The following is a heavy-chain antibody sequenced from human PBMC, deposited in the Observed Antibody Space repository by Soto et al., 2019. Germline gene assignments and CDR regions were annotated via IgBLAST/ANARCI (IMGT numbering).Heavy chain of an antibody. J-gene: IGHJ6*02. D-gene: IGHD5-18*01. CDR2: IYPGDSDT. Sequence: PGESLKISCKGSGYSFTAYWIGWVRQMPGKGLEWMGIIYPGDSDTRYSPSFQGQVTISADESISTAYLQWSSLKASDTAMYYCARHLKTWIQPNYYYYYGMDVWGQGTTVTVSS. CDR1: GYSFTAYW. V-gene: IGHV5-51*01. CDR3: ARHLKTWIQPNYYYYYGMDV.